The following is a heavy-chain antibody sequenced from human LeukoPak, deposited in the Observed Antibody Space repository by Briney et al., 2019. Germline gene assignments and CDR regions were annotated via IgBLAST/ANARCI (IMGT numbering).Heavy chain of an antibody. Sequence: PGGSLRLSCAASGFTFSSYAMSWVRQAPGKGLEWVSAISGSGGSTYYADSVKGRFTISRDNSKNTLYLQMNSLRAEDTAVYYCAKGLSSGWYESASYWGQGTLVTVSS. CDR1: GFTFSSYA. J-gene: IGHJ4*02. CDR3: AKGLSSGWYESASY. CDR2: ISGSGGST. D-gene: IGHD6-19*01. V-gene: IGHV3-23*01.